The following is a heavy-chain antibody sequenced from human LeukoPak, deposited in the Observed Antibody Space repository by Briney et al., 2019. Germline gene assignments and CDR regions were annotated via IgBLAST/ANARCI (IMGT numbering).Heavy chain of an antibody. CDR1: GYTFTSYG. J-gene: IGHJ4*02. V-gene: IGHV1-18*01. Sequence: ASVKVSCKASGYTFTSYGISWVRQAPGQGLEWMGWISAYNGNTNYAQKLLGRVTMTTDTPTSTAYMELSRLRSDDTAVYYCARGSGSYSLDYWGQGTLVTVSS. CDR2: ISAYNGNT. CDR3: ARGSGSYSLDY. D-gene: IGHD1-26*01.